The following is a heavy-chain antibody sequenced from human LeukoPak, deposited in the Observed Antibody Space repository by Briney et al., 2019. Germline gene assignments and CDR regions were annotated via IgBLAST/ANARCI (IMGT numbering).Heavy chain of an antibody. J-gene: IGHJ4*02. CDR3: AGFGYSGYEIPAPPPY. CDR2: IYYTGST. Sequence: SETLSLTCSVSGDSIGSYYWTWIRQPPGKGLEWIGYIYYTGSTNYNSSLKSRVTISVDTSKNQFSLKLTSVTAADTAVYYCAGFGYSGYEIPAPPPYWGQGTLVTVSS. CDR1: GDSIGSYY. V-gene: IGHV4-59*01. D-gene: IGHD5-12*01.